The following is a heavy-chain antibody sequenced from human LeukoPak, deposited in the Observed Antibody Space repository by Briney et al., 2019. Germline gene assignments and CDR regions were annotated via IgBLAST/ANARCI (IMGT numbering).Heavy chain of an antibody. CDR1: GYTFTGYY. V-gene: IGHV1-2*02. Sequence: ASVKVSCKASGYTFTGYYMHWVRQAPGQGLEWMGWINPNSGDTNYAQKFQGRVTMTRDTSISTAYMELSRLRSDDTAVYYCARDARYCTNGVCSAGVYYYYMDVWGKGITVTVSS. CDR2: INPNSGDT. J-gene: IGHJ6*03. D-gene: IGHD2-8*01. CDR3: ARDARYCTNGVCSAGVYYYYMDV.